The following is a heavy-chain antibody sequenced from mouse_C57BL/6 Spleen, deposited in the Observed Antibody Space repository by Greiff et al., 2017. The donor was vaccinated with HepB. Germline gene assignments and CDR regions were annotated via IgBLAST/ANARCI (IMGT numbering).Heavy chain of an antibody. CDR3: TRDSYGSRGGYFDV. CDR2: ISSGGDYI. CDR1: GFTFSSYA. J-gene: IGHJ1*03. D-gene: IGHD1-1*01. Sequence: EVKLVESGEGLVKPGGSLKLSCAASGFTFSSYAMSWVRQTPEKRLEWVAYISSGGDYIYYADTVKGRFTISRDNARNTLYLQMSSLKSEDTAMYYCTRDSYGSRGGYFDVWGTGTTVTVSS. V-gene: IGHV5-9-1*02.